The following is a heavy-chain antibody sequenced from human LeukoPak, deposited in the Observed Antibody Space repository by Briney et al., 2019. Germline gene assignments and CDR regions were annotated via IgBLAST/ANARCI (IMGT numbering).Heavy chain of an antibody. D-gene: IGHD3-22*01. CDR3: VANYYDGSGYYYYYGMDV. Sequence: ASVKVSCKVSGGTFSSYPISWVRQAPGQGLEWMGRIIPMLGIANYAQKFQGRVTIIADKSTSTAYMELSSLRSEDTAVYYCVANYYDGSGYYYYYGMDVWGQGTTVTVSS. J-gene: IGHJ6*02. CDR2: IIPMLGIA. CDR1: GGTFSSYP. V-gene: IGHV1-69*02.